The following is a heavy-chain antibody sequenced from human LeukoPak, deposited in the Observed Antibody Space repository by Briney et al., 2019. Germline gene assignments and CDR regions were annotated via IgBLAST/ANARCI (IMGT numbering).Heavy chain of an antibody. Sequence: ASVKVSCKASGYTFTSYAMNWVRQAPGQGLEWMGWINTNTGNPTYAQGFTGRFVFSLDTSVSTAYLQISSLKAEDTAVYYCAREFRITMVRGVTPVLDYWGQGTLVTVSS. CDR1: GYTFTSYA. J-gene: IGHJ4*02. CDR3: AREFRITMVRGVTPVLDY. CDR2: INTNTGNP. D-gene: IGHD3-10*01. V-gene: IGHV7-4-1*02.